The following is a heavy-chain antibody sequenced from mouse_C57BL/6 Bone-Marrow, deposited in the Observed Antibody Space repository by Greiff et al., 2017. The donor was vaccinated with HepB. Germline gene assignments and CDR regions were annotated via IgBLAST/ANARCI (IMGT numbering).Heavy chain of an antibody. Sequence: EVQLQQSGGGLVQPGGSLSLSCAASGFTFTDYYMSWVRQPPGKALEWLGFIRNKANGYTTEYSASVKGRFTISRDNSQSILYLQMNALRAEDSATYYCARVPFDYWGQGTTLTVSS. V-gene: IGHV7-3*01. CDR2: IRNKANGYTT. J-gene: IGHJ2*01. CDR3: ARVPFDY. D-gene: IGHD5-1*01. CDR1: GFTFTDYY.